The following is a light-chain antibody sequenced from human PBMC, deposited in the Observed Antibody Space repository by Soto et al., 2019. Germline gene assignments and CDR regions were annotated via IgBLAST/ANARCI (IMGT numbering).Light chain of an antibody. Sequence: EIVLTQPPGTLSFSPVGRSTLSFSATQSVTSNFLAWYQQKPGQGPRLLIYGASGRATGIPDRFSGSGSGTDFTLTISRLEPEDFAVYYCQQYGSSLPWTFGQGTKVDI. CDR1: QSVTSNF. V-gene: IGKV3-20*01. CDR2: GAS. J-gene: IGKJ1*01. CDR3: QQYGSSLPWT.